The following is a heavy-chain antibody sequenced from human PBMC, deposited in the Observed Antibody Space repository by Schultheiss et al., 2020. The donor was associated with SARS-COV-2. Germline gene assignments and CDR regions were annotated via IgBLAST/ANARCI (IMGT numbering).Heavy chain of an antibody. CDR2: IKTKGDGETV. J-gene: IGHJ4*02. V-gene: IGHV3-15*05. D-gene: IGHD1-1*01. Sequence: GGSLRLSCAASGLTFPNAWMNWVRQAPGKGPEWLCRIKTKGDGETVDYAAPVKGRFIISRVDSKSTLYLQMNSLTVDDTGVYYCTTGPGGPDYWGRGTLVTVSS. CDR1: GLTFPNAW. CDR3: TTGPGGPDY.